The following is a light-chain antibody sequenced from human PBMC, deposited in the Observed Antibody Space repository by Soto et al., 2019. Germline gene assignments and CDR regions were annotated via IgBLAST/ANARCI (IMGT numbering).Light chain of an antibody. J-gene: IGKJ2*01. CDR2: GAF. CDR3: QQYGSSPFT. CDR1: QSVSSSY. Sequence: EIVLTQSPGTLPLSPGERATLSCRASQSVSSSYLVWYQQKPGQAPRPLIYGAFSRDTGIRDRFSGSGSGTDFTLTISRLEAEDLAVYYCQQYGSSPFTFGQGTKLEIK. V-gene: IGKV3-20*01.